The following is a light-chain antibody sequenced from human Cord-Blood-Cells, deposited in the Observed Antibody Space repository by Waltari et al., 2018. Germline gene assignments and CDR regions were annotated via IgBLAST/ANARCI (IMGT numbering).Light chain of an antibody. J-gene: IGLJ1*01. CDR3: SSYTSSSNYV. Sequence: QSALTQPASVSGSPGQSITISCTGTSSDVGGYNYVSWYQQHPGKAPQLMIYEVSNRPSGVSNRFSGSKSGNTASLTISGLQAEYEADYYCSSYTSSSNYVFGTGTKVTVL. V-gene: IGLV2-14*01. CDR1: SSDVGGYNY. CDR2: EVS.